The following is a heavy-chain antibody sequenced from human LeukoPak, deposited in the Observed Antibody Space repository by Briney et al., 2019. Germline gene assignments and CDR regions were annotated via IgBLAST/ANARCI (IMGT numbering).Heavy chain of an antibody. Sequence: QAGGSLRLSCAASGFTFSSYAMSWVRQAPGKGLEWVSAISGSGGSTYYADSVKGRFTISRDNSKNTLYLQMNSLRAEDTALYYCATGTVAGTFDYWGQGTLVTVSS. D-gene: IGHD6-19*01. CDR3: ATGTVAGTFDY. CDR2: ISGSGGST. J-gene: IGHJ4*02. V-gene: IGHV3-23*01. CDR1: GFTFSSYA.